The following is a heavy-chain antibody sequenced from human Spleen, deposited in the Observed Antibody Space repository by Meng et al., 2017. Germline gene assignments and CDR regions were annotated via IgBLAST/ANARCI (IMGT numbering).Heavy chain of an antibody. J-gene: IGHJ3*02. V-gene: IGHV2-5*02. Sequence: QITLKESGPTLVKPTQVLTLTCTFSGFSLSTDGVGVGWIRQPPGKALEWLALIYWDDDKRYSPSLKSRLTITKDTSKNQVVLTLTNMDPVDTATYYCAHRRRAVAVDAFDIWGQGTMVTVPS. CDR3: AHRRRAVAVDAFDI. CDR1: GFSLSTDGVG. D-gene: IGHD6-19*01. CDR2: IYWDDDK.